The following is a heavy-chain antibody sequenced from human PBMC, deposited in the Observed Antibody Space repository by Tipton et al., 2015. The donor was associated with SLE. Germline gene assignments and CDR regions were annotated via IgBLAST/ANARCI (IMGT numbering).Heavy chain of an antibody. CDR2: IYNSGST. J-gene: IGHJ5*02. V-gene: IGHV4-59*01. CDR1: GASIRSYY. CDR3: ARDSLSGDNWFDP. Sequence: TLSLTCTVSGASIRSYYWSWIRQPPGKGLEWIGNIYNSGSTNYNPSLKSRVTMSLDTSKNQFSLKPSSVTAADTAVYYCARDSLSGDNWFDPWGQGTLVTVSS. D-gene: IGHD1-1*01.